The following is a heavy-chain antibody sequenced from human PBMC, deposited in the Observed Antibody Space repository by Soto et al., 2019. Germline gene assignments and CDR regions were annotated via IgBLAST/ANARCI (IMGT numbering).Heavy chain of an antibody. V-gene: IGHV3-48*02. CDR2: ITNGGTTI. Sequence: GVSLRLSCAASGFTFSSYSMNWVRQAPGKGLEWISYITNGGTTIYYADSVKGRFTISRDNAKNSLYLHMSSLRDDDTPVYYCATPVVRFLEWITDYWGQGTLVIGSA. CDR1: GFTFSSYS. D-gene: IGHD3-3*01. J-gene: IGHJ4*02. CDR3: ATPVVRFLEWITDY.